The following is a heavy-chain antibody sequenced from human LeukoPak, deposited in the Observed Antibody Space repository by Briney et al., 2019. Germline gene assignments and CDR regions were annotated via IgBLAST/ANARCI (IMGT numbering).Heavy chain of an antibody. CDR2: INHSGST. CDR1: GGSFSGYY. J-gene: IGHJ3*02. Sequence: PSETLSLTCAVYGGSFSGYYWSWIRQPPGKGLEWIGEINHSGSTNYNPSLKSRVTISVDTSKNQFSLKLSSVTAADTAVYYCARGGVPAAIIFAFDIWGQGTMVTVSS. V-gene: IGHV4-34*01. CDR3: ARGGVPAAIIFAFDI. D-gene: IGHD2-2*02.